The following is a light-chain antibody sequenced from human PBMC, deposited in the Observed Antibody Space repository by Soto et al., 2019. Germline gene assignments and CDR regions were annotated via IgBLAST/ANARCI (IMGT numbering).Light chain of an antibody. J-gene: IGKJ2*01. CDR3: QQSYNVPRT. CDR1: QNINNY. V-gene: IGKV1-39*01. CDR2: AAF. Sequence: DIQMTQSPSSLSASTGDRVTITGRASQNINNYLNWYQQKPGKAPKVLIYAAFSLQSGVPSRFRGSGSGKEFTLTISSLQPEDFATYYCQQSYNVPRTFGQGTQLEIK.